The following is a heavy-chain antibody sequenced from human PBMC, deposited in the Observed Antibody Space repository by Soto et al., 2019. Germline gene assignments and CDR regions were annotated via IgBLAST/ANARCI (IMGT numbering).Heavy chain of an antibody. J-gene: IGHJ6*02. V-gene: IGHV1-8*01. CDR1: GYTFTSYD. CDR2: MNPNSGNT. D-gene: IGHD3-10*01. Sequence: QVQLVQSGAEVKKPGASVKVSCKASGYTFTSYDINWVRQATGQGLEWMGWMNPNSGNTGYAQKFQGRVTITRNTSIGTAYMELSRLRSEDAAVYYCARGSIGGYYYGMDVWGQGTTVTVSS. CDR3: ARGSIGGYYYGMDV.